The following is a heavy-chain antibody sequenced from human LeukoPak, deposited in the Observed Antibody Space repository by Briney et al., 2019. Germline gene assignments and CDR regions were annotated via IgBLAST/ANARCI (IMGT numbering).Heavy chain of an antibody. CDR1: GGTFISYA. Sequence: SVKVSCKASGGTFISYAISWVRQAPGQGLEWMGRIIPIFGTANYAQKFQGRVTITTDESTSTAYMELSSLRSEDTAVYYCASFSRVGAVQLYYYYYYMDVWGKGTTVTVSS. CDR2: IIPIFGTA. D-gene: IGHD1-26*01. V-gene: IGHV1-69*05. J-gene: IGHJ6*03. CDR3: ASFSRVGAVQLYYYYYYMDV.